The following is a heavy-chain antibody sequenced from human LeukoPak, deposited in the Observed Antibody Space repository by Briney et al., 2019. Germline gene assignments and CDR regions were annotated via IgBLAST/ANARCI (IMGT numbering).Heavy chain of an antibody. CDR3: AKIGANVGF. J-gene: IGHJ4*02. V-gene: IGHV3-7*03. CDR1: GFSLSTYW. CDR2: IKQDESEK. D-gene: IGHD4/OR15-4a*01. Sequence: GGSLRLSCAASGFSLSTYWMSWVRQAPGKGLEWVANIKQDESEKDYVDSVKGRFTISRDNAKNSLYLQMSSLRAEDTAVYYCAKIGANVGFWGQGTLVTVSS.